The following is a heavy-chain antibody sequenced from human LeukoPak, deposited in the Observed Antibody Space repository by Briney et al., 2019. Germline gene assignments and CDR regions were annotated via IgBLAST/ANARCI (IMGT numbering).Heavy chain of an antibody. D-gene: IGHD3/OR15-3a*01. CDR1: GFTFSSYS. Sequence: GGSLRLSCAASGFTFSSYSLNWVRQAPGKGLEWVSAINWNGGSTSYADSVKGRFTISRDNAKNSLYLQINSLRVEDTALYYCARGWTGDPAPYFFDYWGQGTLVTVSS. CDR2: INWNGGST. J-gene: IGHJ4*02. V-gene: IGHV3-20*04. CDR3: ARGWTGDPAPYFFDY.